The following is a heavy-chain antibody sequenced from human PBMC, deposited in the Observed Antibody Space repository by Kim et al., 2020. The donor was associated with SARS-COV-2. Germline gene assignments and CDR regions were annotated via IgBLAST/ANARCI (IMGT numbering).Heavy chain of an antibody. V-gene: IGHV4-34*01. CDR3: ARTHIVVVPAAMQGYDY. D-gene: IGHD2-2*01. Sequence: LKSRVTISVDTSKNRFSLKLSSLTAAGTAVYYCARTHIVVVPAAMQGYDYWGQGTLVTVSS. J-gene: IGHJ4*02.